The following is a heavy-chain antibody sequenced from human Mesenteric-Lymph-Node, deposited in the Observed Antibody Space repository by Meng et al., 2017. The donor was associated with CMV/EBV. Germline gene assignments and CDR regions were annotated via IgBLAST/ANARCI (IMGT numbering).Heavy chain of an antibody. Sequence: QLQVQESGPGLVKPSETLSLSCIVSGDSISNSTYYWTWIRQPPGKGLEWIGSVHHSGTTYYNPSLKGRLTISVDTSANLFSLRLTTVTAADTATYYCARRGNYDSDYSEYWGQGTLVTVSS. J-gene: IGHJ4*02. D-gene: IGHD3-22*01. V-gene: IGHV4-39*01. CDR3: ARRGNYDSDYSEY. CDR2: VHHSGTT. CDR1: GDSISNSTYY.